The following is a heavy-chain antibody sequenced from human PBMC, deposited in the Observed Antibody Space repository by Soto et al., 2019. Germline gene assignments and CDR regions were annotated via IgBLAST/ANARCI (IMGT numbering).Heavy chain of an antibody. J-gene: IGHJ6*02. V-gene: IGHV4-31*03. D-gene: IGHD5-12*01. Sequence: KASETLSLTCTVSGGSISSGGYYWSWIRQHPGKGLEWIGYIYYSGSTYYNPSLKSRVTISVDTSENQFSLKLSSVTAADTAVYYCARDRKGWLRENKYYYYYGMDVWGQGTTVTVSS. CDR1: GGSISSGGYY. CDR2: IYYSGST. CDR3: ARDRKGWLRENKYYYYYGMDV.